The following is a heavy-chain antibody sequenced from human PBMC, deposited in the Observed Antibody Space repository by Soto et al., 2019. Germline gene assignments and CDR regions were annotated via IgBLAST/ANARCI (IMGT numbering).Heavy chain of an antibody. V-gene: IGHV4-39*01. CDR3: ASGVVVVADTDYYYYGMDG. CDR2: IYHSGST. D-gene: IGHD2-15*01. CDR1: GGSISSSSYY. J-gene: IGHJ6*02. Sequence: SETLSLTCTVSGGSISSSSYYWGWIRQPPGKGLEWIGSIYHSGSTYYNPSLKSRVTISVDTSKNQFSLKLRSVTAADTAVYYCASGVVVVADTDYYYYGMDGWGQGNTVTVSS.